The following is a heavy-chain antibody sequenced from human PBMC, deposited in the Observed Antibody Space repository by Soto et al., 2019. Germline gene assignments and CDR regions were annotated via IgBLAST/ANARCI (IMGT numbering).Heavy chain of an antibody. V-gene: IGHV1-69*13. CDR2: IIPIFGTA. CDR3: ASVVYVTYYFDY. Sequence: SVKVSCKASGGTFSSYAISWVRQAPGQGLEWMGGIIPIFGTANYAQKFQGRVTITADESTSTAYMELSSLRSEDTAVYYCASVVYVTYYFDYWGQGTLVTVSS. CDR1: GGTFSSYA. D-gene: IGHD2-8*02. J-gene: IGHJ4*02.